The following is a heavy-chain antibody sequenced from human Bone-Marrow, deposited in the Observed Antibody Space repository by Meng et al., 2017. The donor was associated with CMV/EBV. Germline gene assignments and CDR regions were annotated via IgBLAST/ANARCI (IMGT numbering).Heavy chain of an antibody. CDR1: GFTFDDYA. J-gene: IGHJ4*02. CDR3: AKGVVASSWLLAPLGY. Sequence: GGSLRLSCAASGFTFDDYAMHWVRQAPGKGLEWVSGISWNSGSIGYADSVKGRFTISRDNAKNSLYLQMNSLRAEDTALYYCAKGVVASSWLLAPLGYWGQGTLVTVSS. V-gene: IGHV3-9*01. D-gene: IGHD6-13*01. CDR2: ISWNSGSI.